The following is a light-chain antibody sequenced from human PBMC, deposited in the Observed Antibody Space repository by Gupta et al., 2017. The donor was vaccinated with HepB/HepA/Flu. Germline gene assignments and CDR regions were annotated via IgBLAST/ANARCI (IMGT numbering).Light chain of an antibody. V-gene: IGKV4-1*01. Sequence: DIVMTQSPDSLAVSLGERATINCRSSQSLLYGSTNKNYLAWYQQKPGQPPKLLFYWASTRESGVPDRFIGSGSGTDFTLTISSLRAEDVAAYYCHQYYSPPYTFGQGTKLEIK. CDR2: WAS. CDR1: QSLLYGSTNKNY. CDR3: HQYYSPPYT. J-gene: IGKJ2*01.